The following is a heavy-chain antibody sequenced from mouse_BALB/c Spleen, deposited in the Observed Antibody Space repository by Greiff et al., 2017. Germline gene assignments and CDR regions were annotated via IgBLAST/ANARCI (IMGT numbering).Heavy chain of an antibody. J-gene: IGHJ3*02. CDR1: GYTFTSYW. CDR3: ARREEGIAE. V-gene: IGHV1S81*02. Sequence: QVQLQQPGAELVKPGASVKLSCKASGYTFTSYWMHWVKQRPGQGLEWIGEINPSNGRTNYNEKFKSKATLTVDKSSSTAYMQLSSLTSEDSAVYDCARREEGIAEWGRGTLVTVSA. CDR2: INPSNGRT.